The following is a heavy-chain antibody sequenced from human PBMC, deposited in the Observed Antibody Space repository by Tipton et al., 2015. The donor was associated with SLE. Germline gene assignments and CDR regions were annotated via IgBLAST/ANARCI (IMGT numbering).Heavy chain of an antibody. J-gene: IGHJ6*03. V-gene: IGHV3-9*01. Sequence: SLRLSCAASGFTFDDYAMHWVRQAPGKGLEWVSGISWNSGSRGYADSVKGRFTISRDNAKNSLYLQMNSLRAEDTALYYCAKSAESRDQGSYDYVDVWGNGTTVTVSS. CDR1: GFTFDDYA. CDR3: AKSAESRDQGSYDYVDV. D-gene: IGHD2-2*01. CDR2: ISWNSGSR.